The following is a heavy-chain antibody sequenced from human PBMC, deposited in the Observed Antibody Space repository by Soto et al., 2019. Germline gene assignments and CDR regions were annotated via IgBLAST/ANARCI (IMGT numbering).Heavy chain of an antibody. Sequence: PGASLKISCQGSENFFTSYWVAWVRQMPGKGLEWMGVIFPSDSDSRMSPSFQGQVTISVDKSVSTAYLQWSSLKASDTATYFCARVGSGYSPPDAFDVWGQGTRVTVSS. CDR2: IFPSDSDS. CDR1: ENFFTSYW. J-gene: IGHJ3*01. D-gene: IGHD5-18*01. CDR3: ARVGSGYSPPDAFDV. V-gene: IGHV5-51*01.